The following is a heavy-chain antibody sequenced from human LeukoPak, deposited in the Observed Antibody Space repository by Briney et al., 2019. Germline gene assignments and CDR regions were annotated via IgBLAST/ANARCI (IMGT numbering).Heavy chain of an antibody. D-gene: IGHD6-6*01. CDR1: GFTVRYNY. V-gene: IGHV3-66*01. CDR2: IYSGGST. CDR3: ARAKTGAWQLAFDY. Sequence: GGSLRLSCAASGFTVRYNYMSWVRQAPGKGLEWVSVIYSGGSTYYADSVKGRFTISRDNSKNTLYLQMNSLRAEDTAVYYCARAKTGAWQLAFDYWGQGTLVTVSS. J-gene: IGHJ4*02.